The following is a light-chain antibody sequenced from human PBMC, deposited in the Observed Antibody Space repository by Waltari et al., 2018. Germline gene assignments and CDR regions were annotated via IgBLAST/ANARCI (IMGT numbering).Light chain of an antibody. CDR3: QKYNNYPYT. CDR1: QTISNW. J-gene: IGKJ2*01. Sequence: DIQLTQSPSTLSASVGDRVTITCRTSQTISNWLAGYQQKSGKGPNLLIYQASSLKSGVPSRFSGSGSGTEFTLTIRSLQPEDFATYYCQKYNNYPYTFGQGTKLEIK. V-gene: IGKV1-5*03. CDR2: QAS.